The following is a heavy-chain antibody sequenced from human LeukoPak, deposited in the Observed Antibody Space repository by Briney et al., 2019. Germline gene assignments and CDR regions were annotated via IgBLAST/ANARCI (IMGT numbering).Heavy chain of an antibody. CDR3: ARERTPYYYDSSGYYYRGWFDP. Sequence: ASVKVSCKXSGYTFTGYYMHWVRQAPGQGLEWMGRIIPNSGGTNYAQKFQGRVTMTRDTSISTAYMELSRLRSDDTAVYYCARERTPYYYDSSGYYYRGWFDPWGQGTLVTVSS. V-gene: IGHV1-2*06. CDR1: GYTFTGYY. D-gene: IGHD3-22*01. CDR2: IIPNSGGT. J-gene: IGHJ5*02.